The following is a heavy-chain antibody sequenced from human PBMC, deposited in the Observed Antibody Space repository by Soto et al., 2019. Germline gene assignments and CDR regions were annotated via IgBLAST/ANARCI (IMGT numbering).Heavy chain of an antibody. CDR1: GYTLNTYY. CDR2: IHPSGGGS. V-gene: IGHV1-46*02. CDR3: ARGGHIAVVTASFDY. Sequence: ASVKVSCKPSGYTLNTYYLHWVRQAPGQGLEWMGIIHPSGGGSTYAQKFLGRVIMTRDTSTSTVFMELSSLRSADTAVYYCARGGHIAVVTASFDYWGQGTLVTVSS. D-gene: IGHD2-21*02. J-gene: IGHJ4*02.